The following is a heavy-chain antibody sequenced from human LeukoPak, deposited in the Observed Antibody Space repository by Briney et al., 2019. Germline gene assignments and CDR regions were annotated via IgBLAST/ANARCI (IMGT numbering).Heavy chain of an antibody. Sequence: SETLSLTCAVYGGSFSGYYWSWIRQPPGKGLEWIGETNHSGSTNYNPSLKSRVTISVDTSKNQFSLELSSVTAADTAVYYCARDRLRWPKIDYWGQGTLVTVSS. J-gene: IGHJ4*02. CDR3: ARDRLRWPKIDY. CDR2: TNHSGST. V-gene: IGHV4-34*01. D-gene: IGHD4-23*01. CDR1: GGSFSGYY.